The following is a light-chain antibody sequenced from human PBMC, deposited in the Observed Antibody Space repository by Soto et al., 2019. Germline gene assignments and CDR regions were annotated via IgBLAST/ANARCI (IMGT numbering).Light chain of an antibody. Sequence: QPVLTQPPSVSGAPGQRVTISCTGSRSNIGAGYDVHWYQQLPGTAPKLLIYVTNNRPSGVPDRFSGSKSGASASLAITGLRAEDEADYYCQTYDSSLRGSIFGGGTQLTVL. CDR3: QTYDSSLRGSI. CDR1: RSNIGAGYD. CDR2: VTN. V-gene: IGLV1-40*01. J-gene: IGLJ2*01.